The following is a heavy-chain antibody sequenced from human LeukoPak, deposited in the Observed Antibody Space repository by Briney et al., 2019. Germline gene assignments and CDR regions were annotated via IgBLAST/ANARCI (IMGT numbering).Heavy chain of an antibody. D-gene: IGHD5-24*01. Sequence: GGSLRLSCAASGFTFSSYSMNWVRQAPGKGLEWVSSISTSSSYIYYADSVKGRFTISRDSAKNSLYVQMDSLRAEDTAVYYCARDRWLQSQRYFDYWGQGILVTVSS. J-gene: IGHJ4*02. V-gene: IGHV3-21*01. CDR3: ARDRWLQSQRYFDY. CDR2: ISTSSSYI. CDR1: GFTFSSYS.